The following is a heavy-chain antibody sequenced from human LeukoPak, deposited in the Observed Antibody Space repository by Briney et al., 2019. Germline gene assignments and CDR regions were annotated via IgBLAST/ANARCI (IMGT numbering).Heavy chain of an antibody. Sequence: SSETLSLTCTVSGGSISSYYWSWIRQPPGKGLEWIGYIYYSGSTNYNPSLKSRVTISVDTSKNQFSLKLSSVTAADTAVYYCARLLNSGSLDGAFDIWGQGTMVTVSS. J-gene: IGHJ3*02. CDR1: GGSISSYY. V-gene: IGHV4-59*08. CDR3: ARLLNSGSLDGAFDI. D-gene: IGHD1-26*01. CDR2: IYYSGST.